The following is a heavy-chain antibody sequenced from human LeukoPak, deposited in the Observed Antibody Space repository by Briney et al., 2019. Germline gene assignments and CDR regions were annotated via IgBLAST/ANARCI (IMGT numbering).Heavy chain of an antibody. CDR1: GGSISSGGYY. CDR2: IYYSGST. J-gene: IGHJ4*02. CDR3: ARASPWGPPDYFDY. V-gene: IGHV4-31*03. Sequence: SETLSLTCTVSGGSISSGGYYWSWIRQHPGKGLEWIGYIYYSGSTYYNPSLKSRVTISVDTSKNQFSLKLSSVTAADTAVYYCARASPWGPPDYFDYWGQGTLVTVSS. D-gene: IGHD7-27*01.